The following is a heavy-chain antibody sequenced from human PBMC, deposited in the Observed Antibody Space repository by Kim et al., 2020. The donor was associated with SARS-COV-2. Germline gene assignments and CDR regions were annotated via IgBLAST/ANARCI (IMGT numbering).Heavy chain of an antibody. V-gene: IGHV3-21*01. J-gene: IGHJ4*02. CDR1: GFTFSNYS. D-gene: IGHD4-17*01. CDR2: ISSSSSYI. Sequence: GGSLRLSCAASGFTFSNYSMNWVRQAPGKGLEWVSSISSSSSYIYYADSVKGRFTISRDNAKNSLYLQMNSLRAEDTAVYYCARLFRTTVITTDYWGQGTLVTVSS. CDR3: ARLFRTTVITTDY.